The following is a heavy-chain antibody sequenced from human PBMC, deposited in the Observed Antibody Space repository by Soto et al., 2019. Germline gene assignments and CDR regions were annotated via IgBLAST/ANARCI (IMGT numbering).Heavy chain of an antibody. CDR3: ARDHITMVRGVIMGGGMDV. V-gene: IGHV4-30-2*01. J-gene: IGHJ6*02. CDR2: IYHSGST. Sequence: PWETLSLTCAVSGGSISSGGYSWSWIRQPPGKGLEWIGYIYHSGSTYYNPSLKSRVTISVDRSKNQFSLKLSSVTAADTAVYYCARDHITMVRGVIMGGGMDVWGQGTTVTVSS. CDR1: GGSISSGGYS. D-gene: IGHD3-10*01.